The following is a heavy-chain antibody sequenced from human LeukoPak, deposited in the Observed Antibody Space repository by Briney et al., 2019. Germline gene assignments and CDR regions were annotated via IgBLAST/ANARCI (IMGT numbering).Heavy chain of an antibody. CDR1: GFTFDDYA. CDR3: AKEYVRALRY. D-gene: IGHD1-26*01. J-gene: IGHJ4*02. V-gene: IGHV3-9*01. Sequence: PGRSLRLSCAASGFTFDDYAMHWVRQAPGKGLEWVSGISWNSGSIGYADSVKGRFTISRDNAKNSLYLQMNSLRAEDTALYYCAKEYVRALRYWGQGTLVTVSS. CDR2: ISWNSGSI.